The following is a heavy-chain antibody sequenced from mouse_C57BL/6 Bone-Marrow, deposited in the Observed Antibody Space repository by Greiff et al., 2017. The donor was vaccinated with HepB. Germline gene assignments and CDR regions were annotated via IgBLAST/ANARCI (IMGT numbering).Heavy chain of an antibody. CDR2: IYPGNSDT. D-gene: IGHD2-5*01. Sequence: VQLQQSGTVLARPGASVKMSCKTSGYTFTSYWMHWVKQRPGQGLEWIGAIYPGNSDTSYNQKFKGKAKLTAVTSASTAYMELSSLTNEDSAVYYCTRHYYSNDAWFAYWGQGTLVTVSA. J-gene: IGHJ3*01. CDR3: TRHYYSNDAWFAY. V-gene: IGHV1-5*01. CDR1: GYTFTSYW.